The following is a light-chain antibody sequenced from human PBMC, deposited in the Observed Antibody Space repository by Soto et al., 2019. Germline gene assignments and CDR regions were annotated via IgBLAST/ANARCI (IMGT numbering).Light chain of an antibody. CDR1: RSDGGGYNY. CDR2: DVS. J-gene: IGLJ1*01. CDR3: RSYTSSSTYV. V-gene: IGLV2-14*01. Sequence: QSVLTQPASGSGSPGQSITISCTGTRSDGGGYNYVSWYQQHPGKAPKLMIYDVSNRPSGVSTRFSGSKSGNTASLTISGLQPEDEADYYCRSYTSSSTYVFRTGTKVPVL.